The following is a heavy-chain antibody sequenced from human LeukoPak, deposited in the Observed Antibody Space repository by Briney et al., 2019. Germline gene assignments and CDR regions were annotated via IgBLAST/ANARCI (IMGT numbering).Heavy chain of an antibody. V-gene: IGHV1-69*06. D-gene: IGHD3-16*01. Sequence: SVKLSCKASGGTFSNYAISWVRQAPGQGLEWMGGIIPIFGTANYAQKFQGRVTITADKSTSTAYMELSSLRSEDTAVYYCARITGYVWGSPFDPWGQGTLVTVSS. CDR1: GGTFSNYA. J-gene: IGHJ5*02. CDR3: ARITGYVWGSPFDP. CDR2: IIPIFGTA.